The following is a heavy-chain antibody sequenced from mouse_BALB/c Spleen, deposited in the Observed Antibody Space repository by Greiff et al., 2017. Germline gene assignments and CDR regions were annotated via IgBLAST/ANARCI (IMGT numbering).Heavy chain of an antibody. D-gene: IGHD2-3*01. CDR1: GFSLTGYG. V-gene: IGHV2-6-7*01. CDR3: ARDKGDGYYSGYFDY. CDR2: IWGDGST. Sequence: VMLVESGPGLVAPSQSLSITCTVSGFSLTGYGVNWVRQPPGKGLEWLGMIWGDGSTDYNSALKSRLSISKDNSKSQVFLKMNSLQTDDTARYYCARDKGDGYYSGYFDYWGQGTTLTVSS. J-gene: IGHJ2*01.